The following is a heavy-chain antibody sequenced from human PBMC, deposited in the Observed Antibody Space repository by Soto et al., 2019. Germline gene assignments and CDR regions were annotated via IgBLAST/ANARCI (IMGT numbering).Heavy chain of an antibody. J-gene: IGHJ1*01. D-gene: IGHD6-19*01. CDR1: GGTFSSYT. Sequence: QVQLVQSGAEVKKPGSSVKVSCKASGGTFSSYTISWVRQAPGQGLEWMGRIIPILGIANYAQKFQGRVTITADKSTSTAYMELSSLRSEDTAVYYCASIFNAVAASEYFQHWGQGTLVTVSS. V-gene: IGHV1-69*02. CDR2: IIPILGIA. CDR3: ASIFNAVAASEYFQH.